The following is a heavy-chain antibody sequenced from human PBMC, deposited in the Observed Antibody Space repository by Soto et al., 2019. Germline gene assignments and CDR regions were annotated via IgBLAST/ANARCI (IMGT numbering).Heavy chain of an antibody. Sequence: QVQLVQPGAEVKKPGSLVKVSCKASGGTFSSYAISWVRQAPGQGLEWMGGIIPIFGTADYAQKFQGRVTITADESTSTAYMELSSLRSEDTAVYYCASIRANTYYYGMDVWGQGTTVTVSS. V-gene: IGHV1-69*12. CDR3: ASIRANTYYYGMDV. D-gene: IGHD3-10*01. CDR1: GGTFSSYA. CDR2: IIPIFGTA. J-gene: IGHJ6*02.